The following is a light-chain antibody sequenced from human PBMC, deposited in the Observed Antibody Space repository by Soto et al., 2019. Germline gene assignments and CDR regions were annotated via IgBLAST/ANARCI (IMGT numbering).Light chain of an antibody. CDR2: SNS. CDR1: NSNIGSNT. V-gene: IGLV1-44*01. Sequence: QSVLTQPPSASGTPGQRVTIACSGSNSNIGSNTVNWYQQIPGTAPKLLIYSNSQRPSGVPDRFSGSQSGTSASLAISGLQSEDEADYYCAAWDGSLNVWLFGGGTKLTVL. J-gene: IGLJ3*02. CDR3: AAWDGSLNVWL.